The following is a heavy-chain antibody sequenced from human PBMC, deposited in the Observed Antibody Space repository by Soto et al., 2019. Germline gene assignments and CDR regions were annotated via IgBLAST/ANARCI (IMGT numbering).Heavy chain of an antibody. CDR1: GGSISSSSYY. CDR3: ARDGKYSYGLDY. Sequence: PSEILSLTCTVSGGSISSSSYYWGWIRQPPGKGLEWIGSIYYSGSTYYNPSLKSRVTISVDTSKNQFSLKLSSVTAADTAVYYCARDGKYSYGLDYWGQGTLVTVSS. V-gene: IGHV4-39*07. J-gene: IGHJ4*02. D-gene: IGHD5-18*01. CDR2: IYYSGST.